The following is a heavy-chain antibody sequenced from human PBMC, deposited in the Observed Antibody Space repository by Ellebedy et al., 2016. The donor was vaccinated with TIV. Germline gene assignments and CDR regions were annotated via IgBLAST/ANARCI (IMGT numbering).Heavy chain of an antibody. Sequence: MPSETLSLTCTVSGDSISSSPYYWGWSLQPPGKGLEWIGSSYSSGTIFYNPSLKTRATILVDTSKNQFSLRLTSVTAADTAVYYCARGGEMATPIDFWGQGILVTVSS. CDR1: GDSISSSPYY. V-gene: IGHV4-39*07. D-gene: IGHD5-24*01. CDR2: SYSSGTI. CDR3: ARGGEMATPIDF. J-gene: IGHJ4*02.